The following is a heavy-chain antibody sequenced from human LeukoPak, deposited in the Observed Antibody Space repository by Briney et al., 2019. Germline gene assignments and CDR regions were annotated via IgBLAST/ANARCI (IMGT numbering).Heavy chain of an antibody. D-gene: IGHD4-17*01. Sequence: GGSLRLSCAASGFSFSSFAMTWVRQSPGKGLEWVSSITGGHYSTYNTDSVKGRFTISRDNSKNTLYLQMNSLRADDTAIYYCTKDPNGDYIGAFDPWGQGALVTVSS. CDR1: GFSFSSFA. CDR3: TKDPNGDYIGAFDP. J-gene: IGHJ5*02. CDR2: ITGGHYST. V-gene: IGHV3-23*01.